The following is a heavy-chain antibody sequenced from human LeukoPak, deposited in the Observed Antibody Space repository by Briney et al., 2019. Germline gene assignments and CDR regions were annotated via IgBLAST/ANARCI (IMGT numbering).Heavy chain of an antibody. Sequence: GGSLRLSCAASEFTFSSYAMSWVRQAPGKGLEWVSAISGSGGSTYYADSVKGRFTISRDNSKNTLYLQMNSLRAEDTAVYYCAKLGGDFWSGYSSYYFDYWGQGTLVTVSS. V-gene: IGHV3-23*01. CDR1: EFTFSSYA. CDR2: ISGSGGST. J-gene: IGHJ4*02. D-gene: IGHD3-3*01. CDR3: AKLGGDFWSGYSSYYFDY.